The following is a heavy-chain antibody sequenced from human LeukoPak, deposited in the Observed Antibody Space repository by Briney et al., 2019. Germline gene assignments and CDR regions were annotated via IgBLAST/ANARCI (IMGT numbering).Heavy chain of an antibody. D-gene: IGHD2-15*01. CDR2: ISAYNGNT. CDR3: ARGYCSGGSCYWFDP. CDR1: GYTFTSYD. J-gene: IGHJ5*02. V-gene: IGHV1-18*01. Sequence: ASVKVSCKASGYTFTSYDISWVRQAPGQGLEWMGWISAYNGNTNYAQKLQGRVTMTTDTSTSTAYMELRSLRSDDTAVYYCARGYCSGGSCYWFDPWGQGTLVTVSS.